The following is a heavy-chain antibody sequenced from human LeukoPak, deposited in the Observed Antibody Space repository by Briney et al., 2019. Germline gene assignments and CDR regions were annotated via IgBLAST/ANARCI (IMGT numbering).Heavy chain of an antibody. V-gene: IGHV3-21*01. CDR3: AKILYYYDSRGFGDY. J-gene: IGHJ4*02. CDR2: ISVSSSYI. CDR1: GFTFSTYT. D-gene: IGHD3-22*01. Sequence: GGSLRLSCAASGFTFSTYTMNWVRQAPGKGLEWVSSISVSSSYIYYAGSVKGRFTISRDNAKNSLYLQMNSLRVEDTAVYYCAKILYYYDSRGFGDYWGQGTLVTVSS.